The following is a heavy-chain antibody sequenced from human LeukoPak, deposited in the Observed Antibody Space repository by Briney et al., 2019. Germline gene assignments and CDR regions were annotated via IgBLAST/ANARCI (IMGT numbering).Heavy chain of an antibody. D-gene: IGHD6-19*01. J-gene: IGHJ4*02. CDR3: ARAPYSSGWYGKGYYFDY. V-gene: IGHV3-11*04. Sequence: PGGSLRLSCAASGFTFSDYYMSWIRQAPGKGLEWVSYISSSGSTIYYADSVKGRFTISRDNAKNSLYVQMNSLRAEDTAVYYCARAPYSSGWYGKGYYFDYWGQGTLVTVSS. CDR1: GFTFSDYY. CDR2: ISSSGSTI.